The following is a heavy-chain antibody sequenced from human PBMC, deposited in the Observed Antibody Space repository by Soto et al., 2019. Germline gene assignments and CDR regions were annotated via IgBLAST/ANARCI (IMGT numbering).Heavy chain of an antibody. CDR3: AKDHTYSSGWYFYYYGMDV. J-gene: IGHJ6*02. Sequence: HPGGSLRLSCAASGFTFSSYGMHWVRQAPGKGLEWVAVTSYDGSNKYYADSVKGRFTISRDNSKNTLYLQMNSLRAEDTAVYYCAKDHTYSSGWYFYYYGMDVWGQGTTVTVSS. CDR2: TSYDGSNK. D-gene: IGHD6-19*01. V-gene: IGHV3-30*18. CDR1: GFTFSSYG.